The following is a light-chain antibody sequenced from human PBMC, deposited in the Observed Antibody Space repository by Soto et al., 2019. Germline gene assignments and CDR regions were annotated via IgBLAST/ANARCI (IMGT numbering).Light chain of an antibody. CDR3: QQRSNRPIT. J-gene: IGKJ5*01. V-gene: IGKV3-11*01. Sequence: EIVLTQSPATLSLSPGERSTLSCRASQSVSSYLAWYQQKPGQAPRLLIYDASNRETRIPARLSGSWYVTEFPLTISSLEPEDFAVYYCQQRSNRPITFGQGTRLEI. CDR2: DAS. CDR1: QSVSSY.